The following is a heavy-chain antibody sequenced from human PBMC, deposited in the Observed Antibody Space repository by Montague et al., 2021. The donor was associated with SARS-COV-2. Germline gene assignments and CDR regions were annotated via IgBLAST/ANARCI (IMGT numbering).Heavy chain of an antibody. J-gene: IGHJ6*02. V-gene: IGHV4-61*09. CDR3: VRDRPESWRISPGLAGLFATVVHSASGMDV. Sequence: TLSLTCAVSGDSMTTGSHFWTWIRQPAGKGLEWIGHIQTSGTSNYNPSLRGRVTLSVDTSRNQFSLELRSVTAADTAVYYCVRDRPESWRISPGLAGLFATVVHSASGMDVWGRGTTVTVS. CDR2: IQTSGTS. D-gene: IGHD3-22*01. CDR1: GDSMTTGSHF.